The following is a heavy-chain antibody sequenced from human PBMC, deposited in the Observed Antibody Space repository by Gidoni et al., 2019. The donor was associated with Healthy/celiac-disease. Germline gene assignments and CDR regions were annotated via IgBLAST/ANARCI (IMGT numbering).Heavy chain of an antibody. D-gene: IGHD5-18*01. Sequence: EVQLVESGGGWVQRGGSRKLSCAAPGFTFSGSAMAWVRQASGKGLEWVGRIRSKANRYATADAASVKGRFTISRDDSKNTAYLQMNSLKTEDTAVYYCTRHEGAYSYGIDYWGQGTLVTVSS. J-gene: IGHJ4*02. CDR3: TRHEGAYSYGIDY. V-gene: IGHV3-73*02. CDR1: GFTFSGSA. CDR2: IRSKANRYAT.